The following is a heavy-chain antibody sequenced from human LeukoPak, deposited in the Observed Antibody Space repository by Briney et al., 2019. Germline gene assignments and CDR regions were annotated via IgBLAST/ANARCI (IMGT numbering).Heavy chain of an antibody. D-gene: IGHD3-22*01. J-gene: IGHJ3*02. CDR2: IIPILGIA. CDR1: GGTFSSYA. CDR3: ARDAPPVEAPQDITMIVDQLHAFDI. Sequence: VASVKVSCKASGGTFSSYAISWVRQAPGQGLEWMGRIIPILGIANYAQKFQGRVTITADKSTSTAYMELSSLRSEDTAVYYCARDAPPVEAPQDITMIVDQLHAFDIWGQGTMVTVSS. V-gene: IGHV1-69*04.